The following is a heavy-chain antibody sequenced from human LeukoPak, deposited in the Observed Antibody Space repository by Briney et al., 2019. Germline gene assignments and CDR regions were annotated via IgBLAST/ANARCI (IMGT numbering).Heavy chain of an antibody. J-gene: IGHJ5*02. CDR2: IYPGDSDT. D-gene: IGHD3-3*01. V-gene: IGHV5-51*01. CDR3: ARGAGFLEWPNWFDP. Sequence: GESLQISCKGSGYSFTSYWIGWVRQMPGKGLEWMGIIYPGDSDTRYSPSFQGQVTISADKSISTAYLQWSSLKASDTAMYYCARGAGFLEWPNWFDPWGQGTLVTVSS. CDR1: GYSFTSYW.